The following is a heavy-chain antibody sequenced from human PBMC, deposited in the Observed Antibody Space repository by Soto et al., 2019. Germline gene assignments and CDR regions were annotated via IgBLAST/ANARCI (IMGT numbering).Heavy chain of an antibody. J-gene: IGHJ3*02. V-gene: IGHV1-18*01. CDR2: ISAYNVHT. CDR1: GYTFTKYG. D-gene: IGHD1-1*01. Sequence: QVQLVQSGAEVKKPGASVKVSCKASGYTFTKYGISWVRQAPGQGLEWMGWISAYNVHTNYARTLQGRLTLTTDTSTSTAYMELRSLRSDDTAVYYCAREGRLESQALDIWGQGKMVTVSS. CDR3: AREGRLESQALDI.